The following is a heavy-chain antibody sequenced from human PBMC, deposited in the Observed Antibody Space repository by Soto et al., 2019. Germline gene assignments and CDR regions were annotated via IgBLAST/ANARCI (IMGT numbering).Heavy chain of an antibody. V-gene: IGHV3-30-3*01. CDR3: ARDRIDYGVPFDY. J-gene: IGHJ4*02. CDR1: GFTFSSYA. CDR2: ISYDGSNK. Sequence: VGSLRLSCAASGFTFSSYAMHWVRQAPGKGLEWVAVISYDGSNKYYADSVKGRFTISRDNSKNTLYLQMNSLRAEDTAVYYCARDRIDYGVPFDYWGQGTLVTVSS. D-gene: IGHD4-17*01.